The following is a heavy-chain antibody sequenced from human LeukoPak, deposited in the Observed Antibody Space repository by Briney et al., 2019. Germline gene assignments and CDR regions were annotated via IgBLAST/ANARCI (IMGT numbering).Heavy chain of an antibody. CDR2: LNHSGRP. CDR1: GGPFTDFY. V-gene: IGHV4-34*01. CDR3: ASSTDYDFIGGL. Sequence: SETLSLTCAVYGGPFTDFYWIWIRQPPGKGLEWIGELNHSGRPSYNSSLKGRVTISLDTSKNQFSLKVTSVTAADTAVYYCASSTDYDFIGGLWAQGTLVTVSS. J-gene: IGHJ4*02. D-gene: IGHD3-3*01.